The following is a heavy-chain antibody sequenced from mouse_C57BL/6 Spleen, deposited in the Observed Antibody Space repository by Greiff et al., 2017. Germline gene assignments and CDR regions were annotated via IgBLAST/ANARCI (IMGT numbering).Heavy chain of an antibody. CDR1: GYSFTGYY. J-gene: IGHJ2*01. Sequence: EVQLVESGPELVKPGASVKISCKASGYSFTGYYMNWVKQSPEKSLEWIGEITPRTGGTTYTPTFKAKPTLPVDKSSSTAYMQLKSLTSEDSAVYYCERGGSSGYVNYWGQGTTLTVAS. CDR3: ERGGSSGYVNY. V-gene: IGHV1-42*01. CDR2: ITPRTGGT. D-gene: IGHD3-2*02.